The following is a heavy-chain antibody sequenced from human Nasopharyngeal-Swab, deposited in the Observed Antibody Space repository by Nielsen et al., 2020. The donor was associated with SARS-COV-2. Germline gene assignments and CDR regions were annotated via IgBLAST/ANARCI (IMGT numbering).Heavy chain of an antibody. CDR1: GYSFTRYW. J-gene: IGHJ6*02. CDR3: VRPEGVATSFKYYFQYGMDV. V-gene: IGHV5-51*01. Sequence: GESLKISCKGSGYSFTRYWIDWVRQMPGKGLEWIGIIYPGDSDTRYSPSFQGQVTISADNSISTAYLQSTSLKASDTAMYYCVRPEGVATSFKYYFQYGMDVWGQGSRVTVPS. D-gene: IGHD5-12*01. CDR2: IYPGDSDT.